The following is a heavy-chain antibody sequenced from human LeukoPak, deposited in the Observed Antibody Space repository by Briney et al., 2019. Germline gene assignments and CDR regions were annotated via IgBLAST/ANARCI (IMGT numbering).Heavy chain of an antibody. J-gene: IGHJ4*02. CDR1: GDSVSRKKGA. CDR3: TRDFGTTGWHTFDH. D-gene: IGHD6-19*01. Sequence: SQTLSLTCVVSGDSVSRKKGAWNWITQSPSRGLEWLGRTYYRSKWYNDYAESMEGRMTISQDTSKTQYSLHLNSVPPDDTAVYYCTRDFGTTGWHTFDHWGQGTLVTVSS. V-gene: IGHV6-1*01. CDR2: TYYRSKWYN.